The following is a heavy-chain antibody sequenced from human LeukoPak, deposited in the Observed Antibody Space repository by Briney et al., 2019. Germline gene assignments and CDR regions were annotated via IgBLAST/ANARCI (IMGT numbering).Heavy chain of an antibody. V-gene: IGHV3-64*01. CDR2: ISSNGGST. J-gene: IGHJ3*02. D-gene: IGHD3-22*01. Sequence: GGSLRLSCAASGSTFSSYAMHWVRQAPGKGMEYVSAISSNGGSTYYANSVKGRFTISRDNSKNTLYLQMGSLRAEDMAVYYCARGGSSGYYGAFDIWGQGTMVTVSS. CDR3: ARGGSSGYYGAFDI. CDR1: GSTFSSYA.